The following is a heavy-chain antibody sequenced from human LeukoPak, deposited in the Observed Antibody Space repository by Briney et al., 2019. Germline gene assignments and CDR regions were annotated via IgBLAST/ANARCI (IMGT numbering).Heavy chain of an antibody. D-gene: IGHD3-10*01. V-gene: IGHV3-23*01. J-gene: IGHJ6*02. CDR1: GFTFSSYA. CDR3: AKDIGAHYYGYTYYYYGMDV. CDR2: ISGSGGST. Sequence: GGSLRLSCAASGFTFSSYAMSWVRQAPGKGLEWVSAISGSGGSTYYADSVKGRFTISRDNSKNTLYLQMNSLRAEDTAVHYCAKDIGAHYYGYTYYYYGMDVWGQGTTVTVSS.